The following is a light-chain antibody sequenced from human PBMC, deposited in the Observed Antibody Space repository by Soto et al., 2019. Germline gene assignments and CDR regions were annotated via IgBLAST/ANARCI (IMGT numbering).Light chain of an antibody. CDR3: LQRDTYS. CDR2: AAS. J-gene: IGKJ4*01. V-gene: IGKV1-17*01. CDR1: QDIRND. Sequence: DIQMTQSPSSLSASVGDRVTITCRASQDIRNDLDWYQQKPGKAPKRLIYAASSLQNGAPSRFSGSGSGIEFTLTISSLQPEDFATYYCLQRDTYSVDGGTKVEIK.